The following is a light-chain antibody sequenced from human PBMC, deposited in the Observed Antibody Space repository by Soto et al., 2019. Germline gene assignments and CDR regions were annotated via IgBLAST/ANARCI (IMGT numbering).Light chain of an antibody. CDR2: DVS. CDR1: SSDVGFSNY. Sequence: QSVLTQPASVSGSPGQSITLSCTGTSSDVGFSNYVFWYQQHPGKAPKLIISDVSNRPSGVSNRFSGSKSGNTASLTISGLQAEDEADYYCSSYTSSSTDVFGTGTKVTVL. CDR3: SSYTSSSTDV. J-gene: IGLJ1*01. V-gene: IGLV2-14*01.